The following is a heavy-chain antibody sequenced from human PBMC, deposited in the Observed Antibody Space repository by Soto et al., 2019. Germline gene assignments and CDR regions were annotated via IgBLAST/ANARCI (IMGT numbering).Heavy chain of an antibody. V-gene: IGHV3-21*01. Sequence: PGGSLRLSCAASGFTFSSYSMNWVRQAPGKGLEWVSSISSSSSYIYYADSVKGRFTISRDNAKNSLYLQMNSLRAEDTAVYYCARDGCGYDWCDYYYMDVWGKGTTVTVSS. CDR2: ISSSSSYI. CDR1: GFTFSSYS. CDR3: ARDGCGYDWCDYYYMDV. J-gene: IGHJ6*03. D-gene: IGHD5-12*01.